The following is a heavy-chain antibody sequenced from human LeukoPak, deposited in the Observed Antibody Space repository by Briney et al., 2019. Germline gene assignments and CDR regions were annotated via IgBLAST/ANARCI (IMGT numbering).Heavy chain of an antibody. CDR3: AKEMSKGYSSSWGYYYYGTDV. V-gene: IGHV3-30*18. Sequence: GGSLRLSCAASGFTFNSYGMHWVRQAPGKGLEWVAVISYDGSNKYYADSVKGRFTISRDNSKNTLYLQMNSLRAEDTAVYYCAKEMSKGYSSSWGYYYYGTDVWGQGTTVTVSS. CDR1: GFTFNSYG. D-gene: IGHD6-13*01. J-gene: IGHJ6*02. CDR2: ISYDGSNK.